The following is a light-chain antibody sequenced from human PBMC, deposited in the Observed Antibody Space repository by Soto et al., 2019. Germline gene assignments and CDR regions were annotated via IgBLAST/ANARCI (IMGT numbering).Light chain of an antibody. CDR2: EVS. CDR3: SSFTSTNTWV. J-gene: IGLJ3*02. Sequence: QSALTQPASVSGSPGQSITISCTGTSSDVGGYNYVSWYQQHPGKAPKLIIYEVSNRPSGVSGRFSVSKSGNTASLTISGLQVEDEADYYCSSFTSTNTWVFGGGTKVTVL. V-gene: IGLV2-14*01. CDR1: SSDVGGYNY.